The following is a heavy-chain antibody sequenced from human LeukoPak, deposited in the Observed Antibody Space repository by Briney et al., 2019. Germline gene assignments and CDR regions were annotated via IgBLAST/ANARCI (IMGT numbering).Heavy chain of an antibody. Sequence: PSETLSLTCAVYGGSFSGYNWSWIRQPPGKGLEWIGYIYYSGSTNYNPSLKSRVTISVDTSKNQFSLKLSSVTAADTAVYYCARTAYCGGDCSAFDYWGQGTLVTVSS. J-gene: IGHJ4*02. CDR2: IYYSGST. D-gene: IGHD2-21*02. CDR3: ARTAYCGGDCSAFDY. V-gene: IGHV4-59*08. CDR1: GGSFSGYN.